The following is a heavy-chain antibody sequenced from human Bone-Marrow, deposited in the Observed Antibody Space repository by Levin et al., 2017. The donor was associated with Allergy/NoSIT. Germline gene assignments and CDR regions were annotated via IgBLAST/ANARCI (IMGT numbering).Heavy chain of an antibody. CDR1: GDSISSYY. V-gene: IGHV4-59*01. J-gene: IGHJ3*02. CDR3: AMRKYGDYDVDAFVI. D-gene: IGHD4-17*01. Sequence: SETLSLTCTVSGDSISSYYWSWIRQPPGKGLEWIGHMSYSGSTNYNPSLKSRVTMAVDTSKNRFSLNLSSVTAADTAVYYCAMRKYGDYDVDAFVIWGPGTMVSVSS. CDR2: MSYSGST.